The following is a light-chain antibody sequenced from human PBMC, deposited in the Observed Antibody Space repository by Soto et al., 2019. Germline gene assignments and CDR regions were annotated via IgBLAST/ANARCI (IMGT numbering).Light chain of an antibody. CDR2: GAS. CDR1: QSVRSD. J-gene: IGKJ1*01. CDR3: QQYGNSPKT. V-gene: IGKV3-20*01. Sequence: ETVLTQSPGTLSLSPGDRATLSCRASQSVRSDLAWYQQKPGQAPRLLIYGASSRATGIPDRFSGSGSGTDFTLIISRLEPEDFAVYHCQQYGNSPKTFGQGTKLEMK.